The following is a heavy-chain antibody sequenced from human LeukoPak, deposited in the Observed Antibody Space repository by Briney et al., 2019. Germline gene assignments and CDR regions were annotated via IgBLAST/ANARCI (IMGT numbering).Heavy chain of an antibody. CDR2: INHSGST. CDR3: XXGHCGXXCYSGYYFDY. V-gene: IGHV4-34*01. J-gene: IGHJ4*02. Sequence: SEALSLTCAVYGGSFSGYYWSWIRQPPGKGLEWIGEINHSGSTNYNPSLKSRVTISVDTSKNQFSLKLSSVTAADTAVYYCXXGHCGXXCYSGYYFDYWGQGTLVTVSS. D-gene: IGHD2-21*01. CDR1: GGSFSGYY.